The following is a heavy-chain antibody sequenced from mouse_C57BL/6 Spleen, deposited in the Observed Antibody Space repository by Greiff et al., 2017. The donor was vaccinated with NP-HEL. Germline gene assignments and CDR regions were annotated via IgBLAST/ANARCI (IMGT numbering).Heavy chain of an antibody. Sequence: EVKLMESGGGLVKPGGSLKLSCAASGFTFSDYGMHWVRQAPEKGLEWVAYISSGSSTIYYADTVKGRFTISRDNAKNTLCLQMTRLRSEETAMYYCAKAPYYYGRGGDYFDYWGQGTTLTVSS. CDR1: GFTFSDYG. D-gene: IGHD1-1*01. J-gene: IGHJ2*01. CDR2: ISSGSSTI. V-gene: IGHV5-17*01. CDR3: AKAPYYYGRGGDYFDY.